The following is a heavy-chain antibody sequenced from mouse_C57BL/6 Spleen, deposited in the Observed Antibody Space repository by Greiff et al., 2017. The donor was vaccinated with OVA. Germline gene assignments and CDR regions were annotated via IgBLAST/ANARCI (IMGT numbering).Heavy chain of an antibody. V-gene: IGHV1-82*01. CDR3: ARSDSSGPGGY. Sequence: QVHVKQSGPELVKPGASVKISCKASGYAFSSSWMNWVKQRPGKGLEWIGRIYPGDGDTNYNGKFKGKATLTADKSSSTAYMQLSSLTSEDSAVYFCARSDSSGPGGYWGQGTTLTVSS. CDR1: GYAFSSSW. J-gene: IGHJ2*01. CDR2: IYPGDGDT. D-gene: IGHD3-2*02.